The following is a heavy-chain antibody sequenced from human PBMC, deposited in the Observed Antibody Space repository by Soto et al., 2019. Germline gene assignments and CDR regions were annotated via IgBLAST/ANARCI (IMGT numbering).Heavy chain of an antibody. J-gene: IGHJ4*02. V-gene: IGHV1-18*01. Sequence: QVHLVQSGAEVMKPGASVKVSCKCSGYTFTSCGITWVRQAPGQGLEWMGWISAHNGNTDYAQKLQGRVTVTRDTSTSTAYMELRSLRSDDTAVYYCARGRYGDYWGQGALVTVSS. CDR2: ISAHNGNT. CDR3: ARGRYGDY. CDR1: GYTFTSCG. D-gene: IGHD1-1*01.